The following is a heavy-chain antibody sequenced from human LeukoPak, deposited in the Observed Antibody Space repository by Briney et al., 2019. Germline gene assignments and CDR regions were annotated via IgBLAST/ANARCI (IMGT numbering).Heavy chain of an antibody. CDR2: ISGSGGST. CDR1: GFTFSSYA. V-gene: IGHV3-23*01. Sequence: PGGSLRLSCAASGFTFSSYAMSWVRQAPGKGLEWVSAISGSGGSTYYADSVKGRFTISRDNSKNTLYLQMNSLRAEDRAVYYCANHILGYWSGGSCANFDHWGQGTLVTVPS. D-gene: IGHD2-15*01. J-gene: IGHJ4*02. CDR3: ANHILGYWSGGSCANFDH.